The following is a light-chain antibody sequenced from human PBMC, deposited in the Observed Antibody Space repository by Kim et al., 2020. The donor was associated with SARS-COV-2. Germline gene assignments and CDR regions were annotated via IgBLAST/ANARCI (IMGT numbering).Light chain of an antibody. CDR3: SSCAGSDNLV. J-gene: IGLJ3*02. V-gene: IGLV2-8*01. CDR1: SSDIGGYNY. Sequence: QSALTQPPSASGSPGQSVTISCTGTSSDIGGYNYVSWYQQHPGKAPKLIISEVSRRPSGVPDRFSGSKSGNTASLTVSGLQTEDEADYFCSSCAGSDNLVFGGGTQLTVL. CDR2: EVS.